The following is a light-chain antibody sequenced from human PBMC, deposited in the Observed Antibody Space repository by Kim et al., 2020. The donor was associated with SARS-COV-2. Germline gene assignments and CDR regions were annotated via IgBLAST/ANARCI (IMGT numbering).Light chain of an antibody. CDR3: QSYDSSNIWV. J-gene: IGLJ3*02. V-gene: IGLV6-57*04. CDR2: EDD. Sequence: NFMLTQPHSVSGSPGETVIISCTRSSGSFGSNYVQWYQQRPGSAPTTVIYEDDQRLPGVPHRFSGSIDSSSNSASLTISGLKTEDKADYYCQSYDSSNIWVFGGGTQLTVL. CDR1: SGSFGSNY.